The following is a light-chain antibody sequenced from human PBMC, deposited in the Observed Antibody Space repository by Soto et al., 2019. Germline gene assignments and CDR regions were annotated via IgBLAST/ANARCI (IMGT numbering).Light chain of an antibody. Sequence: EIVMTQSPATLSVSPGERATLSCRASQSVSSSLAWYQQKPGQAPRLLIYGMSTRATGVPARFSGSGSGTEFTLTISSLQSEDFAVYYCQQYNSWPPLTFCGGTKVEIK. J-gene: IGKJ4*01. V-gene: IGKV3-15*01. CDR2: GMS. CDR3: QQYNSWPPLT. CDR1: QSVSSS.